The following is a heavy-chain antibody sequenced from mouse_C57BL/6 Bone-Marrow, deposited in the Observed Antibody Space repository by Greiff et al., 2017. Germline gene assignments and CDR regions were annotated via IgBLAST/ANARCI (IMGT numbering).Heavy chain of an antibody. D-gene: IGHD4-1*01. J-gene: IGHJ2*01. CDR1: GFTFTDYY. CDR3: ARYMGPYYFDY. CDR2: IRNKANGYTT. Sequence: EVKLVESGGGLVQPGGSLSLSCAASGFTFTDYYMSSVRQPPGKALEWLGFIRNKANGYTTEYSASVQGRFTISRDNSQSILSLQMNALRAEDRATYYCARYMGPYYFDYWGQGTTLTVCS. V-gene: IGHV7-3*01.